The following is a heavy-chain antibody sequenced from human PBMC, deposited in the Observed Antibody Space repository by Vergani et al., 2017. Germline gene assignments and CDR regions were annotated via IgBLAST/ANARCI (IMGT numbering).Heavy chain of an antibody. J-gene: IGHJ3*02. CDR2: IYPGDSAT. Sequence: EVQLVQSGAEVKKPGESLTISCKGSGYSFTSYWIGWVRQMPGKGLEWMGIIYPGDSATRYSPSFQGQVTISADKSISTAYLQWSSLKASDTAMYYCARLSEAAAGQDAFNIWGQGTMVTVSS. CDR1: GYSFTSYW. CDR3: ARLSEAAAGQDAFNI. V-gene: IGHV5-51*01. D-gene: IGHD6-13*01.